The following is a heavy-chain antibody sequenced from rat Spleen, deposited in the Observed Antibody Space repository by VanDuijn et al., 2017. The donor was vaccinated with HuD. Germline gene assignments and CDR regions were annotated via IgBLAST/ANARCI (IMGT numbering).Heavy chain of an antibody. J-gene: IGHJ2*01. D-gene: IGHD1-10*01. CDR2: ISYDGSST. Sequence: EVQLVESDGGLVQPGRSLKLSCAASGFTFSDYYMAWVRQAPTKGLEWVATISYDGSSTYYRDSVKGRFTISRDNAKSTLYLQMDSLRSEDTATYYCARQGQITTDFDYWGQGVMVTVSS. V-gene: IGHV5-29*01. CDR1: GFTFSDYY. CDR3: ARQGQITTDFDY.